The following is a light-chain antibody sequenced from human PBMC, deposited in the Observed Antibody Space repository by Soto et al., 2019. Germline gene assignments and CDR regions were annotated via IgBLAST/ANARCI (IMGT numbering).Light chain of an antibody. J-gene: IGLJ2*01. CDR2: EGN. CDR3: SSYAGSNTGV. Sequence: QSVLTQPASVSGSPGQSITISCTGTSSDVGSYYNLVSWYQHHPGKAPKLMIYEGNKRPSGVSDRFSGSKSGNTASLTISGLQTEDEAHYCCSSYAGSNTGVFGGGTKLTVL. CDR1: SSDVGSYYNL. V-gene: IGLV2-23*01.